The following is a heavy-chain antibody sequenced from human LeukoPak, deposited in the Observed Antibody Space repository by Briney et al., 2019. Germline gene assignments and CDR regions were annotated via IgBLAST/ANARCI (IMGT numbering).Heavy chain of an antibody. CDR1: GGSISSYY. D-gene: IGHD6-13*01. CDR2: LYYSGGT. J-gene: IGHJ5*02. CDR3: ARDSSSWSGWFDP. V-gene: IGHV4-59*01. Sequence: SETLSLTCSVSGGSISSYYWSWLRQPPGKGLEWVGYLYYSGGTNYNPNLKSRVTISVDTSKNPSSLKLSTVTAADTAVYYCARDSSSWSGWFDPWGQGTLVTVSS.